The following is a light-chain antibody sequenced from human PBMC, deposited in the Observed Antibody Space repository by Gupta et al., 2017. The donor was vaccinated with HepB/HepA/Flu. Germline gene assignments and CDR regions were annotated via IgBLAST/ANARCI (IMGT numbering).Light chain of an antibody. CDR3: CSSASRGLV. Sequence: QSALTQPRSVSGSPGQSVTISCTGTSSDVGGYNYVSWYQQHPGKAPILMIYDVSKRPSGVPVRFSGSKSGNTASLTISGLQAEDDAYYYCCSSASRGLVFGGGTKLTVL. CDR1: SSDVGGYNY. J-gene: IGLJ2*01. CDR2: DVS. V-gene: IGLV2-11*01.